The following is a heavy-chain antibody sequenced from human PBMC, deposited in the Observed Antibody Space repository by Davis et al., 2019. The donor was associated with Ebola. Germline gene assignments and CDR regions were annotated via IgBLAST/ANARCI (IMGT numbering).Heavy chain of an antibody. CDR2: ISISSSYI. V-gene: IGHV3-21*01. CDR1: GFTFGSYT. J-gene: IGHJ4*02. Sequence: GESLKISCVASGFTFGSYTMNLVRQAPGKGLEWVSSISISSSYIYHADSVKGRFTISRDNAKNSLHLQMNSLRAEDTAVYYCASIWLRRNYSNSWPDYWGQGTLVTVSS. CDR3: ASIWLRRNYSNSWPDY. D-gene: IGHD6-13*01.